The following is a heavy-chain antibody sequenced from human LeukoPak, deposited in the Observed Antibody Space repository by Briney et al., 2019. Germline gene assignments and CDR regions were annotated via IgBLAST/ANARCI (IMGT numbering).Heavy chain of an antibody. V-gene: IGHV3-53*04. J-gene: IGHJ4*02. CDR3: ARASTTVVTPGYYFDY. CDR1: GFTVSSNY. CDR2: IYSGSSST. Sequence: PGGSLRLSCAASGFTVSSNYMSWVRQAPGKGLEWVSVIYSGSSSTYYTDSVKGRFTISRHNSKNTLYLQMNSLRPEDTAVYYCARASTTVVTPGYYFDYWGQGTLVTVSS. D-gene: IGHD4-23*01.